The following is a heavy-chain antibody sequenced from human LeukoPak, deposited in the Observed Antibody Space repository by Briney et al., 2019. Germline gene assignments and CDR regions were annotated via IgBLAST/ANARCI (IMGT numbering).Heavy chain of an antibody. Sequence: ASVKVSCKVSGYTLTELSMHWVRQAPGKGLEWMGGFDPEDGETIYAQKFQGRVTMTEDTSTDTAYMGLSSLRSEDTAVYYCATVQYSSSWHWFDPWGQGTLVTVSS. D-gene: IGHD6-13*01. CDR3: ATVQYSSSWHWFDP. J-gene: IGHJ5*02. CDR1: GYTLTELS. V-gene: IGHV1-24*01. CDR2: FDPEDGET.